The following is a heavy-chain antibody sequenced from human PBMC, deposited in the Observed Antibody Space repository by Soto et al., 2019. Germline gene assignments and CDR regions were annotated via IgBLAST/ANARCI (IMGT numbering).Heavy chain of an antibody. D-gene: IGHD2-15*01. CDR2: MSANNGNT. V-gene: IGHV1-18*01. J-gene: IGHJ4*02. Sequence: ASVKVSCKASGYTFTSYDINWVRQATGQGLEWMGWMSANNGNTNYAQKLQGRVTMTTDTSTSTAYMELRSLRSDDTAVYYCARRRRGGGPFDYWGQGTLVTVSS. CDR3: ARRRRGGGPFDY. CDR1: GYTFTSYD.